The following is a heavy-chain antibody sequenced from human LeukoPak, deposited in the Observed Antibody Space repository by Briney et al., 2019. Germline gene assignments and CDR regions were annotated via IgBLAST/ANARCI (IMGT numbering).Heavy chain of an antibody. V-gene: IGHV4-4*07. CDR1: SINNYH. CDR2: FHMARHTT. CDR3: ARDYRDGYNYEWFDP. D-gene: IGHD5-24*01. J-gene: IGHJ5*02. Sequence: SSETLSLTCTVDSINNYHWNWIRQSAGTGLEWIGRFHMARHTTHYKSSLMGRASVSVDTSKNQFSLTLTSVTAADTAVYYCARDYRDGYNYEWFDPWGQGTLVTVSS.